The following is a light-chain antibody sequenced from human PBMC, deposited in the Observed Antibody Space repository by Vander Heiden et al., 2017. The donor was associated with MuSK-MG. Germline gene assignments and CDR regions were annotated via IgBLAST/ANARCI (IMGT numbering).Light chain of an antibody. CDR1: SSDICASTS. Sequence: QSALTQPASVSGSPGQSIIIPCTSSSSDICASTSFSWYQQHPGTAPKLVISGINYRPSGISNRFSASMAGDAASLTISGLQAEDEADYYCSTYIASNSVIFGGGTKLTVL. J-gene: IGLJ2*01. V-gene: IGLV2-14*03. CDR3: STYIASNSVI. CDR2: GIN.